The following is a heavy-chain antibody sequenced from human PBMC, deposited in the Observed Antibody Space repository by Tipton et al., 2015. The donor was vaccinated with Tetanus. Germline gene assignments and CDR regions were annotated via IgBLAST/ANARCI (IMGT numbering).Heavy chain of an antibody. J-gene: IGHJ3*01. CDR2: IYTSENT. CDR1: GGSISSYY. Sequence: TLSLTCTVSGGSISSYYWSWIRQPAGKGLEWIGRIYTSENTNYNPSLKSRVTISRDNAKNSLYLQMNSLRAEDTGVYFCARDDPYCGGDCHDAFDVWGQGTMVTVSS. V-gene: IGHV4-4*07. D-gene: IGHD2-21*02. CDR3: ARDDPYCGGDCHDAFDV.